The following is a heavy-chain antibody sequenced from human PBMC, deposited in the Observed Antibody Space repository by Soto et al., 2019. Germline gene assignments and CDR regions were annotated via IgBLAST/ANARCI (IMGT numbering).Heavy chain of an antibody. CDR2: FDPEDGET. CDR3: ATDYFDSTALYYFDY. CDR1: GYTVTELS. J-gene: IGHJ4*02. Sequence: QVQLVQSGAEVKKPGASVKVSFKVSGYTVTELSMHWVRQAPGKGLEWMGGFDPEDGETTYAQKFQGRVNMNEATSTDTSYMELSSLRSEDTAVYYCATDYFDSTALYYFDYWGQGTLVTVSS. V-gene: IGHV1-24*01. D-gene: IGHD3-22*01.